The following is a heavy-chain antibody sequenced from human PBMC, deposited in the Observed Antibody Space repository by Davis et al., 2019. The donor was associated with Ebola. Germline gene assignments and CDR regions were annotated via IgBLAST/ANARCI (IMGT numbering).Heavy chain of an antibody. V-gene: IGHV3-30-3*01. J-gene: IGHJ2*01. CDR1: GFTFSSYA. CDR3: ARSGVIATPSSYWYFDL. CDR2: ISYDGSNK. Sequence: GESLKISCAASGFTFSSYAMHWVRQAPGKGLEWVAVISYDGSNKYYADSVKGRFTISRDNSKNTLYLQMNSLRAEDTAVYYCARSGVIATPSSYWYFDLWGRGTLVTVSS. D-gene: IGHD2-21*01.